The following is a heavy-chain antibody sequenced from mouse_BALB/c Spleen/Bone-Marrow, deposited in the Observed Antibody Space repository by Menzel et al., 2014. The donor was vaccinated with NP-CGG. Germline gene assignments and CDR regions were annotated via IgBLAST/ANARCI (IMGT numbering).Heavy chain of an antibody. CDR2: IYPGNGGT. Sequence: LQESGAELVRSGASVKMSCKASGYIFTSYNIHWVKQKPGQGLEWIGHIYPGNGGTNYNQKFKGKATLTADTSSSTAYMQISSLTSEDSAVYFCARGQLLAYWGQGTLVTVSA. V-gene: IGHV1-12*01. CDR3: ARGQLLAY. D-gene: IGHD3-3*01. CDR1: GYIFTSYN. J-gene: IGHJ3*01.